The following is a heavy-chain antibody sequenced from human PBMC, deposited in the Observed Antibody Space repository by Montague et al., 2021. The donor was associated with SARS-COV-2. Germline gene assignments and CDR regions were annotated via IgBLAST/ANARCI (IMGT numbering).Heavy chain of an antibody. V-gene: IGHV4-34*01. CDR3: ARWDPQTLTVISLRGKSANDY. Sequence: SDPLSLTCAVYGESFSGFFWSWIRQPPGKGLEWIAEINDRGVTNYNYNPSLGSRVTISADTSKNQFSLKLRSVTAADTAVYYCARWDPQTLTVISLRGKSANDYWGQGTLVTVSS. CDR1: GESFSGFF. J-gene: IGHJ4*02. D-gene: IGHD4-11*01. CDR2: INDRGVTNY.